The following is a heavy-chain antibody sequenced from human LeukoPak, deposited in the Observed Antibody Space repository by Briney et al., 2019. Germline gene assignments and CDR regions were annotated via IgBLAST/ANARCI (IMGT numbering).Heavy chain of an antibody. CDR3: VRNIEGSTILDY. CDR2: INTDNGNI. V-gene: IGHV1-3*04. Sequence: ASVKVSCKASGYTFTNYPIHWVRQAPGQRLEWMGWINTDNGNIKYSQKFQGRVTLTRDTSASTAHLELSSLRSEDTAVYYCVRNIEGSTILDYWGPGTLVIVSS. D-gene: IGHD1-26*01. J-gene: IGHJ4*02. CDR1: GYTFTNYP.